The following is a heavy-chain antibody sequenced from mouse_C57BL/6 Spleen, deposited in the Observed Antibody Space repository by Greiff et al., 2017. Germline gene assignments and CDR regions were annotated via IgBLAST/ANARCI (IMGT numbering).Heavy chain of an antibody. D-gene: IGHD1-1*01. Sequence: VHVKQSVAELVRPGASVKLSCTASGFNIKNTYMHWVKQRPEQGLEWIGRIDPANGNTKYTPKFQGKATITADTSSNTAYLQLSSLTSEDTAIYYCARGLITTRAMEYRGQGTAVTVSS. J-gene: IGHJ4*01. V-gene: IGHV14-3*01. CDR3: ARGLITTRAMEY. CDR2: IDPANGNT. CDR1: GFNIKNTY.